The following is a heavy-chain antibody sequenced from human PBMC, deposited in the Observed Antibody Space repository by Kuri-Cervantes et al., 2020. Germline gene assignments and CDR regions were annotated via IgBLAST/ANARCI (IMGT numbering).Heavy chain of an antibody. CDR1: GFTFDDYA. D-gene: IGHD3-10*01. J-gene: IGHJ4*01. V-gene: IGHV3-21*01. Sequence: GESLKISCAASGFTFDDYAMHWVRQAPGKGLEWVSGISSSSSYIYYADSVKGRFTISRDNAKNSLYLQMNSRRAEDTAVYYCARVRRGEPRAFDYWGHGTLVTVSS. CDR2: ISSSSSYI. CDR3: ARVRRGEPRAFDY.